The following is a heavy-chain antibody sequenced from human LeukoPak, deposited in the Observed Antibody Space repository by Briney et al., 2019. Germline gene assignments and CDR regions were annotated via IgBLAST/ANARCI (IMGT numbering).Heavy chain of an antibody. CDR2: IYYTGAT. D-gene: IGHD5-18*01. CDR1: GGPISSYY. CDR3: ARAGYSYGTGYYFDY. J-gene: IGHJ4*02. V-gene: IGHV4-59*01. Sequence: PSETLSLTCTVSGGPISSYYWSWIRLPPGKGLEWIGYIYYTGATYYNPSLKSRVTISLDTSKNQFSLKLSSVTAADAAVYYCARAGYSYGTGYYFDYWGQGALVTVSS.